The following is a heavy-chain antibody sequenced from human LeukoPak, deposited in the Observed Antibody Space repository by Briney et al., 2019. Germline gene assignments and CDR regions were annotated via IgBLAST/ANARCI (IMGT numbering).Heavy chain of an antibody. D-gene: IGHD6-13*01. V-gene: IGHV1-2*02. Sequence: ASVKVSCKASGYTFTGYYMHWVRQAPGQGLEWMGWINPNSGGTNYAQKFQGRVTMTRDTSISTAYMELSRLRSDDTAVYYCARAGSSWYATGFDYWGQGTLVTVSS. CDR2: INPNSGGT. CDR3: ARAGSSWYATGFDY. CDR1: GYTFTGYY. J-gene: IGHJ4*02.